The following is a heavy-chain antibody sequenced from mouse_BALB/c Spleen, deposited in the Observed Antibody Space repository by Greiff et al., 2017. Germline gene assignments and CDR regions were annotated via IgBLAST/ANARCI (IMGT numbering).Heavy chain of an antibody. J-gene: IGHJ4*01. V-gene: IGHV3-6*02. Sequence: EVQLQESGPGLVKPSQSLSLTCSVTGYSITSGYYWNWIRQFPGNKLEWMGYISYDGSNNYNPSLKNRISITRDTSKNQFFLKLNSVTTEDTATYYCARGGVRPMDYWGQGTSVTVSS. CDR1: GYSITSGYY. CDR2: ISYDGSN. CDR3: ARGGVRPMDY. D-gene: IGHD1-2*01.